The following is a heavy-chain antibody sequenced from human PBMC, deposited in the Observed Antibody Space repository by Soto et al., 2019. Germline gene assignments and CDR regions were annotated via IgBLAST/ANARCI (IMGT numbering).Heavy chain of an antibody. CDR1: GGSIISGGYY. Sequence: QVQLQESGPGLLKPSHTLSLTCTVSGGSIISGGYYWSWIRQQPGKGLEWIGYTYYSGSTYYNPSLMGRVTISVDTSTDQFSQKLSSVTAADTAVYYCAGEPSIWGQGTLVTVSP. V-gene: IGHV4-31*03. CDR2: TYYSGST. J-gene: IGHJ4*02. CDR3: AGEPSI.